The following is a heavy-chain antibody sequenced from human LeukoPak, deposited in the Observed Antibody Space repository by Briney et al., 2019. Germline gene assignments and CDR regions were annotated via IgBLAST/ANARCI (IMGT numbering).Heavy chain of an antibody. V-gene: IGHV1-2*02. CDR1: GYTFTGYY. D-gene: IGHD2-2*01. Sequence: ASVKVSCKASGYTFTGYYMHWVRQAPGQGLEWRGWINPNSGGTNYAQKFQGRVTMTRDTSISTAYMELSRLRSDDTAIYYCARDVGEYCSSVSCYASDYWGQGTLVTVSS. CDR2: INPNSGGT. J-gene: IGHJ4*02. CDR3: ARDVGEYCSSVSCYASDY.